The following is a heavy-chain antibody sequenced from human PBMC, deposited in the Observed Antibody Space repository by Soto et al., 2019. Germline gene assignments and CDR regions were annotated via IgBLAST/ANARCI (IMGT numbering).Heavy chain of an antibody. Sequence: EVQLLESGGGLVQPGGSLRLSCAASEFTFSIYAMNWVRQAAGMGLEWVSGISGNDGDTYYADSVKGRFTISRDNFKNMLYLQMNSLRVEDTAIYYCAKEAVAVAGSFDLWGRGTLVSVSA. J-gene: IGHJ2*01. D-gene: IGHD6-13*01. CDR1: EFTFSIYA. CDR2: ISGNDGDT. V-gene: IGHV3-23*01. CDR3: AKEAVAVAGSFDL.